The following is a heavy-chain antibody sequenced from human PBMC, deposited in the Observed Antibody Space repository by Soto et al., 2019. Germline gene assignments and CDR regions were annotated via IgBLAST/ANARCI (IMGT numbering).Heavy chain of an antibody. V-gene: IGHV3-30-3*01. J-gene: IGHJ6*02. Sequence: GGSLRLSCGVSGFTLSRYTMHWVRQAPGKGLEWVALISSDGSAKNYADSVKGRFTISRDDSLYLQMTSLRGEDTAVYYCARDGYCSGGSCLDGMDVWGQGTTVTVS. CDR1: GFTLSRYT. D-gene: IGHD2-15*01. CDR2: ISSDGSAK. CDR3: ARDGYCSGGSCLDGMDV.